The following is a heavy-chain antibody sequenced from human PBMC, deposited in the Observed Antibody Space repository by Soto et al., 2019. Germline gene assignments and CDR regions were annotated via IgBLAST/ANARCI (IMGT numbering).Heavy chain of an antibody. Sequence: GESLKISCQASGYRFSSFWIGWVRQMPGKGLEWMGIAQPGHSDTRYSPSFQGHVTISADESTNTAYLQWSSLRASDTAMYFCARHGYSSSWYLDHWGQGTLVTVSS. CDR2: AQPGHSDT. D-gene: IGHD6-13*01. J-gene: IGHJ4*02. CDR3: ARHGYSSSWYLDH. CDR1: GYRFSSFW. V-gene: IGHV5-51*01.